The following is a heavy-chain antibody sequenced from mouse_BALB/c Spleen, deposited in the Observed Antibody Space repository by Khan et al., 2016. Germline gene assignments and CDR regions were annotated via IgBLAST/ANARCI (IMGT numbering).Heavy chain of an antibody. CDR2: INPSTSYT. J-gene: IGHJ4*01. Sequence: QVRLQQSGAELAKPGASVKMSCKASGYTFTSYWMHWVKQRPGQGLEWIGYINPSTSYTESNQKFKDKATLTADKSSSTAYMQLSSLTSEDSAVXYCARSGSSIRYALDYCDQGPSVTFSS. CDR1: GYTFTSYW. CDR3: ARSGSSIRYALDY. D-gene: IGHD1-1*01. V-gene: IGHV1-7*01.